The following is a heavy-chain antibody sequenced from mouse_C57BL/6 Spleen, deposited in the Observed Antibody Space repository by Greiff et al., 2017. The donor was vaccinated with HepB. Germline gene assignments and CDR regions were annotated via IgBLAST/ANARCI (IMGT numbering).Heavy chain of an antibody. V-gene: IGHV5-6*01. J-gene: IGHJ2*01. CDR2: ISSGGSYT. CDR1: GFTFSSYG. D-gene: IGHD2-4*01. CDR3: ARGDYYDYGDY. Sequence: EVQVVESGGDLVKPGGSLKLSCAASGFTFSSYGMSWVRQTPDKRLEWVATISSGGSYTYYPDSVKGRFTISRDNAKNTLYLQMSSLKSEDTAMYYCARGDYYDYGDYWGQGTTLTVSS.